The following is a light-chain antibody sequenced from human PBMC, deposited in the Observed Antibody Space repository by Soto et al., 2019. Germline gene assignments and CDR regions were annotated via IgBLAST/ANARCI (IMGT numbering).Light chain of an antibody. V-gene: IGLV2-14*01. Sequence: QSALTQPASVSGSPGQSITISCTGTSSDVGGYNYVSWYQHHPGKAPKLMIYEVSNRPSGVSNRFSGSKSGNTASLTISGLQAEDEADYYCSSYTSSSPDVFGTGTKLTVL. CDR1: SSDVGGYNY. CDR3: SSYTSSSPDV. J-gene: IGLJ1*01. CDR2: EVS.